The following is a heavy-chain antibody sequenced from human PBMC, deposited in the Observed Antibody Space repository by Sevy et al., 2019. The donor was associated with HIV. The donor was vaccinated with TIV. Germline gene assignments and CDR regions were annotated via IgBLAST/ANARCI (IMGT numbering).Heavy chain of an antibody. Sequence: ASVKVSCKASGYTFTGYYMHWVRQAPGQGLEWMGWINPNSGGKNYAQKFQGRVTMTRDTSISTAYMELSRLRSDDRAVYYCAREIAVAGTWGGDYWGQGTLVTVSS. CDR2: INPNSGGK. CDR1: GYTFTGYY. J-gene: IGHJ4*02. D-gene: IGHD6-19*01. CDR3: AREIAVAGTWGGDY. V-gene: IGHV1-2*02.